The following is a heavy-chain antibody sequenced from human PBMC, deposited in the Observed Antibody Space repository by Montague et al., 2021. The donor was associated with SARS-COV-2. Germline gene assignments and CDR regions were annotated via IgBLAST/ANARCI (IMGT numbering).Heavy chain of an antibody. CDR2: INHTGST. Sequence: SETLSLTCAVSGGSFSGYFWSWIRQPPGKGLEWIGEINHTGSTKHNPSLESRVTISVDTSKNQFSLKVTSMTAADTAIYYCARLGDGVVPAPILGVGPFYYYCYMDVWGKGTTVTVSS. D-gene: IGHD2-2*02. V-gene: IGHV4-34*01. CDR1: GGSFSGYF. J-gene: IGHJ6*03. CDR3: ARLGDGVVPAPILGVGPFYYYCYMDV.